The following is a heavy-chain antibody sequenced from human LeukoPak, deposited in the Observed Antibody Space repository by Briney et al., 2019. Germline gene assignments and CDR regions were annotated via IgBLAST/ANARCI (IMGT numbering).Heavy chain of an antibody. Sequence: SATLSLTWTVAGASVSSHWSWIRQPAGKGLEGIGRIYASGNNNYNTDYTPTLTSRVTMSVDTSKNQFSLKLTSVTAADTAVYYCARDSGTTGEVKFDPWGQGTLVTVSS. CDR1: GASVSSH. CDR3: ARDSGTTGEVKFDP. CDR2: IYASGNNNYNT. J-gene: IGHJ5*02. V-gene: IGHV4-4*07. D-gene: IGHD3-10*01.